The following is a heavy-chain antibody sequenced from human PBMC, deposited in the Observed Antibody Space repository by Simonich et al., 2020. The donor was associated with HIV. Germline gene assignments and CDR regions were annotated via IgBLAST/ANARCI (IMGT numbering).Heavy chain of an antibody. CDR3: ASGYYYDSSGYPWYYYGMDV. CDR2: IYHSGST. J-gene: IGHJ6*02. V-gene: IGHV4-38-2*01. Sequence: QVQLQESGPGLVKPSETLSLTCAVSGYSISSGYYWGWIRQPPGKGLEWIGSIYHSGSTYYTPSCKSRATISVATSKNQFSLKLSSVTAADTAVYYCASGYYYDSSGYPWYYYGMDVWGQGTTVTVSS. D-gene: IGHD3-22*01. CDR1: GYSISSGYY.